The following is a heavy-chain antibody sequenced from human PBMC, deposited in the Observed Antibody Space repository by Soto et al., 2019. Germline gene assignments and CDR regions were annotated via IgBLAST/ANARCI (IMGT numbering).Heavy chain of an antibody. D-gene: IGHD3-3*01. CDR1: GFIIPSCA. CDR3: ARDSRVDVPDYFDN. Sequence: QVRLVESGGGLVRPGRSLRLSCAASGFIIPSCAIQWIRHAPGKGLEWVVVIGSDGTHKYYEDSVQGRFTISRDTSQNMVFLQMDRLTADDTALYYCARDSRVDVPDYFDNWGQGTLVTVSS. J-gene: IGHJ4*02. V-gene: IGHV3-30*01. CDR2: IGSDGTHK.